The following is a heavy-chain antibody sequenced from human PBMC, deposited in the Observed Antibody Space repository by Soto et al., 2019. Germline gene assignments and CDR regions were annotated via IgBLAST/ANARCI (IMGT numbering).Heavy chain of an antibody. J-gene: IGHJ4*02. V-gene: IGHV1-69*12. CDR1: GGTFSSYA. D-gene: IGHD5-18*01. CDR3: ASKGSYVDTSMAWRY. CDR2: IIPIFGTA. Sequence: QVQLVQSGAEVKKPGSSVKVSCKASGGTFSSYAISWVRQAPGQGLEWMGGIIPIFGTANYAQKFQGRVTITADESTSTAYMELGSLRSEDTAVYYCASKGSYVDTSMAWRYWGQGTLVTVSS.